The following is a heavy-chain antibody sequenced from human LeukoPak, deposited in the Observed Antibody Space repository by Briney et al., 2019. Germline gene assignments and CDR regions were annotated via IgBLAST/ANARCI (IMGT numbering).Heavy chain of an antibody. CDR3: AKGQARYCSSTSCYAGGFDY. V-gene: IGHV3-23*01. CDR1: GFTFSSYA. CDR2: ISGSGGST. Sequence: GGSPRLSCAASGFTFSSYAMSWVRQAPGKGLEWVSAISGSGGSTYYADSVKGRFTISRDNAKNSLYLQMNSLRAEDTAVYYCAKGQARYCSSTSCYAGGFDYWGQGTLVTVSS. D-gene: IGHD2-2*01. J-gene: IGHJ4*02.